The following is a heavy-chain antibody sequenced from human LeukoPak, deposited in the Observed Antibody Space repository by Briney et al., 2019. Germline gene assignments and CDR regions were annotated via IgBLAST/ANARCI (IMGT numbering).Heavy chain of an antibody. J-gene: IGHJ3*02. CDR1: GGSISSGSYY. CDR3: ATYTSWYGGAFDI. Sequence: SQTLSLTCTVSGGSISSGSYYWSWIRQPPGKGLEWIGSIYKSGSTSYNPSLKSRVTISVDTSKNQFSLKLSSVTAADTALYYCATYTSWYGGAFDIWGQGTMVTVSS. CDR2: IYKSGST. V-gene: IGHV4-39*01. D-gene: IGHD3-10*01.